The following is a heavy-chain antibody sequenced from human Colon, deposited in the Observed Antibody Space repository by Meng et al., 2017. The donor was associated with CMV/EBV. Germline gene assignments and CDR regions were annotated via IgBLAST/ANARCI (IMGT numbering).Heavy chain of an antibody. CDR3: ARARDRDGLYNFDS. Sequence: VQVVQCGAVVKKSWSWGKVSCRTSGGRFSNYVVSWVRQGHGQGLEWMGGIVPIFVRTNYAQKFQGRVTVTADESTSTAYMELSSVTSEETAIYYCARARDRDGLYNFDSWGQGTLVTVSS. CDR2: IVPIFVRT. V-gene: IGHV1-69*12. CDR1: GGRFSNYV. D-gene: IGHD5-24*01. J-gene: IGHJ4*02.